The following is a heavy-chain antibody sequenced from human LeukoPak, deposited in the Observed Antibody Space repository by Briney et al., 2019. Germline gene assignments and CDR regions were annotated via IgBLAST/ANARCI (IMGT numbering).Heavy chain of an antibody. CDR2: MNPNSGNT. D-gene: IGHD5-12*01. Sequence: ASVKVSCKASGYTFTSYDINWVRQATGQGLEWMGWMNPNSGNTGYAQKFQGRVTITRNTSISTAYMELSSLRSEDTAVYYCARMMRGYSGYDCFDYWGQGTLVTVSS. CDR3: ARMMRGYSGYDCFDY. J-gene: IGHJ4*02. V-gene: IGHV1-8*03. CDR1: GYTFTSYD.